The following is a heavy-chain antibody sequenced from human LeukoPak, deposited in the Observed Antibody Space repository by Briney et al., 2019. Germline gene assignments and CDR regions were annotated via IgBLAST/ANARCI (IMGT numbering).Heavy chain of an antibody. Sequence: GGSLRLSCAASGFTFSSYEMNWVRQAPGKGLEWVSSISSSTTYIYYADSVKGRFTISRDNAKNALYLQMNSLRAEDMAVYYCAAGSSGSYYYFDYWGQGTLVTVSS. CDR3: AAGSSGSYYYFDY. V-gene: IGHV3-21*01. J-gene: IGHJ4*02. CDR1: GFTFSSYE. CDR2: ISSSTTYI. D-gene: IGHD3-22*01.